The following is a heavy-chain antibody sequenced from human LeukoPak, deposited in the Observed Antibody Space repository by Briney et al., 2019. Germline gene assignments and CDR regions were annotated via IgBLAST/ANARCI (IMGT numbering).Heavy chain of an antibody. V-gene: IGHV3-21*04. Sequence: GGSLRLSCAASGFSFSSYNMYWVRQAPGQGLEWVSSITTTGGSIYYADSVRGRFTISRDNAKNSLYLQMNSLRAEDTAVYYCARAPDYYGDYSRGWFDPWGQGTLVTVSS. CDR2: ITTTGGSI. J-gene: IGHJ5*02. D-gene: IGHD4-17*01. CDR1: GFSFSSYN. CDR3: ARAPDYYGDYSRGWFDP.